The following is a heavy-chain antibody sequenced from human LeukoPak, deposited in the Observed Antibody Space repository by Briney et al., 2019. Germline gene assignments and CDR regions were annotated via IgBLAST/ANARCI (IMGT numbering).Heavy chain of an antibody. V-gene: IGHV1-2*02. J-gene: IGHJ4*02. CDR2: INPNSGGT. CDR1: GYTFTGYY. D-gene: IGHD6-19*01. Sequence: ASVKVSCKASGYTFTGYYMHWVRQAPGQGLEWMGWINPNSGGTNCAQKFQGRVTMTRDTSISTAYMELSRLRSDDTAVYYCARDRRGSGWPIDYWGQGTLVTVSS. CDR3: ARDRRGSGWPIDY.